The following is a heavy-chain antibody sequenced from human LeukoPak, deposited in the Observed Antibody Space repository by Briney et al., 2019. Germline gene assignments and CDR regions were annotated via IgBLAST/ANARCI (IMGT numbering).Heavy chain of an antibody. D-gene: IGHD3-22*01. CDR2: INWNGGST. CDR3: ARDRGHYYDNSNDY. V-gene: IGHV3-20*04. Sequence: PGGSLRLSCAACGFTFDDYGMSWVRQAPGKGLEWVSGINWNGGSTGYADSVKGRFTISRDNAKNSLYLQMNSLRAEDTALYYCARDRGHYYDNSNDYWGQGTLVTVSS. J-gene: IGHJ4*02. CDR1: GFTFDDYG.